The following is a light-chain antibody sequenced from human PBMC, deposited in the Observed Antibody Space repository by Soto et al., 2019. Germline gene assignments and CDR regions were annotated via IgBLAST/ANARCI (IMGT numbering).Light chain of an antibody. CDR1: QSVSGY. CDR3: QQRGNWPPT. J-gene: IGKJ4*01. V-gene: IGKV3-11*01. Sequence: EIVLTQSPATLSLSPGERATLSCRASQSVSGYLAWYRQKSGQAPRLLIYDASNRATGIPARFSGSGSGTDLTLTISSREPEDFAVYYCQQRGNWPPTFGGGTTVEIK. CDR2: DAS.